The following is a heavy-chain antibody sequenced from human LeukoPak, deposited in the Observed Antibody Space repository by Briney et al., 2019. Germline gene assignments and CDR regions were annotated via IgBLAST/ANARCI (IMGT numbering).Heavy chain of an antibody. CDR2: ITGDGTTT. CDR1: GLTCSNQG. J-gene: IGHJ4*02. V-gene: IGHV3-23*01. CDR3: AKMNGYFEY. D-gene: IGHD1-1*01. Sequence: PGWCVRLGCQGAGLTCSNQGMSWVHQAPGKGLQWVSAITGDGTTTYYADSVKGRFTISRDNSKNMLYLQVSSLRAEDTAVYYCAKMNGYFEYWGQGALVPVSS.